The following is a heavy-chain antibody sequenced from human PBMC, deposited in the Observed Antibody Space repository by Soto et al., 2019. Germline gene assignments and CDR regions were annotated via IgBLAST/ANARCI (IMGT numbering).Heavy chain of an antibody. V-gene: IGHV3-30-3*01. D-gene: IGHD4-17*01. CDR2: ISYDGSNK. Sequence: QVQLVESGGGVVQPGRSLRLSCAASGFTFSSYAMHWVRQAPGKGLEWVAVISYDGSNKYYADSVKGRFTISRDNSKNKLYLQMNSLRAEDTAVYYCARDPRSGGDYVHWFDPWGQGTLVTVSS. CDR3: ARDPRSGGDYVHWFDP. J-gene: IGHJ5*02. CDR1: GFTFSSYA.